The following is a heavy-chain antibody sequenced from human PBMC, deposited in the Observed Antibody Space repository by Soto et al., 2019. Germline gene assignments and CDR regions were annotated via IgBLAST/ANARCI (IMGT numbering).Heavy chain of an antibody. J-gene: IGHJ3*02. D-gene: IGHD3-10*01. V-gene: IGHV4-31*03. CDR3: GRGGNMPVRAFLIPPPADI. Sequence: QVQLQESGPGLVKPSQTLSLTCTVSGGSISSGGYYWSWIRQHPWKGLEWIGYIYYSGSTYYNPSLKSGLTIAVETSKTPFSLKRSSVTAAATAGYYGGRGGNMPVRAFLIPPPADIWGNGTMVTVSS. CDR1: GGSISSGGYY. CDR2: IYYSGST.